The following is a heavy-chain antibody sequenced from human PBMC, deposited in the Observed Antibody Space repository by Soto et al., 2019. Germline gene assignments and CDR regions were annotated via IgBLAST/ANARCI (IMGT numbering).Heavy chain of an antibody. CDR1: GGSFSGYY. V-gene: IGHV4-34*01. CDR2: INHSGST. Sequence: QVQLQQWGAGLLKPSETLSLTCAASGGSFSGYYWSRIRQPPGKGVEWLGEINHSGSTNYNPSIKSRGNRPVDTAKNQVSLKLGSVPAADTAVDYCSREPYYDSCGYQNDAFDIWGQGTMVTVSS. D-gene: IGHD3-22*01. J-gene: IGHJ3*02. CDR3: SREPYYDSCGYQNDAFDI.